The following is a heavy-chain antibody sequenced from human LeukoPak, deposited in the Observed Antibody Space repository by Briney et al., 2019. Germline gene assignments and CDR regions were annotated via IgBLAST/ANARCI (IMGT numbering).Heavy chain of an antibody. V-gene: IGHV3-23*01. D-gene: IGHD2-2*02. CDR3: AKDESGYCTNTSCYTWFNP. Sequence: GGSLRLSCAASGFTYYAMSWVRQAPGKGPDWVSTISGNGGHTYYADSVKGGFTISRDNSKNTLYLQIISLRDEDTAVYYCAKDESGYCTNTSCYTWFNPWGQGTRVTVSS. J-gene: IGHJ5*02. CDR2: ISGNGGHT. CDR1: GFTYYA.